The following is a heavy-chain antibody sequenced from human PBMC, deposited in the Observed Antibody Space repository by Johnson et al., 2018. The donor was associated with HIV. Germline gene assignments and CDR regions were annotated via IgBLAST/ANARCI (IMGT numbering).Heavy chain of an antibody. CDR1: RFTFRTYA. J-gene: IGHJ3*02. CDR3: ARDLRRVDDIVTGKYVSGAFDS. V-gene: IGHV3-30-3*01. CDR2: ISYDGSNK. Sequence: VQLVESGGGVVQPGRYLRLSCAASRFTFRTYAMHWVRQAPGKGLEWVALISYDGSNKYYADSVKGRFTISRDNSKNTLYLQINSLRADYPAVYYCARDLRRVDDIVTGKYVSGAFDSWGQGTMVTVAS. D-gene: IGHD3-9*01.